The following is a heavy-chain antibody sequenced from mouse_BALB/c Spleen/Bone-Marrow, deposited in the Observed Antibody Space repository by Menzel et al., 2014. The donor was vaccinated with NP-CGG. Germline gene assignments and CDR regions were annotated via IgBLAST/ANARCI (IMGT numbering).Heavy chain of an antibody. D-gene: IGHD2-1*01. CDR3: ARGCNYRFDY. CDR1: GYAFSSSW. Sequence: QVQLKQSGPELVKPGASVKISCKASGYAFSSSWMNWVKQRPGQGLEWIGRIYPGDGDTNYNGKFKGKATLTADKSSSTAYMQLSSLTSVDSAVYFCARGCNYRFDYWGQGTTLTVSS. CDR2: IYPGDGDT. J-gene: IGHJ2*01. V-gene: IGHV1-82*01.